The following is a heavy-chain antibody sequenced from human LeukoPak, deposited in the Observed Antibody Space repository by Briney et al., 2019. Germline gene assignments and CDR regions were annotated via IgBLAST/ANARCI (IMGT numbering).Heavy chain of an antibody. J-gene: IGHJ4*02. CDR2: IYHSGST. CDR3: ARDPSGY. Sequence: PSETLSLTCTVSGYSISSGYYWGWIRQPPGKGLEWIGSIYHSGSTYYNPSLKSRVTISVDTSKNQFSLKLSSVTAADTAVYYCARDPSGYWGRGTLVTVSS. D-gene: IGHD6-25*01. CDR1: GYSISSGYY. V-gene: IGHV4-38-2*02.